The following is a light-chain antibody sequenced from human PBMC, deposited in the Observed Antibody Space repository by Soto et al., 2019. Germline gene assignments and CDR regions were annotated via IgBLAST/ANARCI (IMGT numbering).Light chain of an antibody. CDR2: AAS. V-gene: IGKV1-39*01. CDR3: QQSHTTPFT. CDR1: QSISTY. J-gene: IGKJ3*01. Sequence: DIPMTQSPSSLSASVGDRITITCRASQSISTYLNWYQQKPGKAPRLLIYAASTLESGVPSRFSGSGSGTDFTLTISNLQPGDFATFYCQQSHTTPFTFGPGTKVDVK.